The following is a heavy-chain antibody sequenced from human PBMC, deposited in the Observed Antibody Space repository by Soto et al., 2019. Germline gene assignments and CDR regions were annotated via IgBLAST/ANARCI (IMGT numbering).Heavy chain of an antibody. CDR2: IIPIFGTA. Sequence: QVQLVQSGAEVKKPGSSVKVSCKASGGTFSSYAISWVRQAPGQGLEWMGGIIPIFGTANYAQKFQGRVTITADESTSTAYMELSSPRSEDTAVYYCARRSHCSSTSCYIEGWFDPWGQGTLVTVSS. V-gene: IGHV1-69*01. CDR3: ARRSHCSSTSCYIEGWFDP. CDR1: GGTFSSYA. D-gene: IGHD2-2*02. J-gene: IGHJ5*02.